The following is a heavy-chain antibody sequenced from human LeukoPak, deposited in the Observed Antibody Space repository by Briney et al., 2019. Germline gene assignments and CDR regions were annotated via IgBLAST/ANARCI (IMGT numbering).Heavy chain of an antibody. J-gene: IGHJ4*02. CDR2: VRYDGSNK. Sequence: PGGSLRLSCAASGFTFSSYGMLWVRQAPGKGLEWVAFVRYDGSNKYYADSVKGRFTISRDNSKNTLYLQMNSLRAEDTAVYYCASLRLGELSFDFDYWGQGTLVTVSS. V-gene: IGHV3-30*02. D-gene: IGHD3-16*02. CDR1: GFTFSSYG. CDR3: ASLRLGELSFDFDY.